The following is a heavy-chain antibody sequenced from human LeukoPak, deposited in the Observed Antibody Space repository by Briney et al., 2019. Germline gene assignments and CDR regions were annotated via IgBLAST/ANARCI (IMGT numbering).Heavy chain of an antibody. CDR1: GYTLTELS. CDR2: FDPEDGET. J-gene: IGHJ3*02. CDR3: ATDISPIAAAGTGDAFDI. Sequence: VSVKVSCKVSGYTLTELSMHWVRQAPGKGLEWMGGFDPEDGETIYAQKFQGRVTMTEDTSTDTAYMELSSLRSEDTAVYYCATDISPIAAAGTGDAFDIWGQGTMVTVSS. V-gene: IGHV1-24*01. D-gene: IGHD6-13*01.